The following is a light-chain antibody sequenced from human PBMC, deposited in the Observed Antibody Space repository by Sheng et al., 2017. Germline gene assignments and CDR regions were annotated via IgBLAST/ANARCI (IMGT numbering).Light chain of an antibody. J-gene: IGKJ2*03. Sequence: DIQMTQSPSTLAASVGDRVTITCRASQSIRGWLAWYQQKPGKVPKVLMYKVSTLKSGVPSRFSGGGSGTEFTLTISSLQPDDIATYYCQQYDSAPYSFGQGTKLEI. V-gene: IGKV1-5*03. CDR3: QQYDSAPYS. CDR1: QSIRGW. CDR2: KVS.